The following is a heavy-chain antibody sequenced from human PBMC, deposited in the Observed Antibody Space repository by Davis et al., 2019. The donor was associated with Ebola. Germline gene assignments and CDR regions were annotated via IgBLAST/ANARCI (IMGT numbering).Heavy chain of an antibody. V-gene: IGHV3-21*01. CDR2: IVEISTYR. CDR1: GITLSNYA. J-gene: IGHJ4*02. CDR3: ARVAAAAAKGPFDN. Sequence: GESLKISCAASGITLSNYAMTWVRQAPGKGLEWVSSIVEISTYRYYADSVKGRFTISRDNARNSLYLEMNSLRADDTAIYYCARVAAAAAKGPFDNWGQGALVTVSS. D-gene: IGHD6-13*01.